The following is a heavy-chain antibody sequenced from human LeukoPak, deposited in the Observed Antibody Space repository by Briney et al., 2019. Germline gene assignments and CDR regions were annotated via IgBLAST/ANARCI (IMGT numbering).Heavy chain of an antibody. CDR2: IYYSGST. Sequence: PSETLSFTCTVSGGSISSSSYYWGWIRQPPGKGLEWIGSIYYSGSTYYNPSLESRVTISVDTSKNQFSLKLSSVTAADTAVYYCARDLAVWSGYSFDYWGQGTLVTVSS. CDR3: ARDLAVWSGYSFDY. CDR1: GGSISSSSYY. D-gene: IGHD3-3*01. J-gene: IGHJ4*02. V-gene: IGHV4-39*02.